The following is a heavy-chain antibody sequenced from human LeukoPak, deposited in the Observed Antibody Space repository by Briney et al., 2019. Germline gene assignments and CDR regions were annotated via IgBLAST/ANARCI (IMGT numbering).Heavy chain of an antibody. V-gene: IGHV4-31*03. CDR1: GGSITSGTYY. Sequence: PSETLSLTCTVSGGSITSGTYYWTWIRHHPGKGLEWIGYIYSSGGTHYNPSLRSRVTMSVDTSKSQFSLKLSSVTAADTAVYFCASHAPMVYYFDFWGQGTLVTVSS. CDR3: ASHAPMVYYFDF. D-gene: IGHD3-10*01. CDR2: IYSSGGT. J-gene: IGHJ4*02.